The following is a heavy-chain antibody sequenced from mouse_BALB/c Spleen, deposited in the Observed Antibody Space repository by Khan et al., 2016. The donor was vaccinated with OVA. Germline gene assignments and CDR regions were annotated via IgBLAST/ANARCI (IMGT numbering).Heavy chain of an antibody. V-gene: IGHV5-17*02. Sequence: EVELVESGGGLVQPGGSRKLSCAASGFTFSNFGMHWVRQAPEKGLEWVAFISSGSSTIYYADTVKGRFTISRDNPKNTLFLHMTSLRSEDTAMYYCARDYYGSTYGDCWGQGTTLTVSS. CDR3: ARDYYGSTYGDC. D-gene: IGHD1-1*01. CDR2: ISSGSSTI. CDR1: GFTFSNFG. J-gene: IGHJ2*01.